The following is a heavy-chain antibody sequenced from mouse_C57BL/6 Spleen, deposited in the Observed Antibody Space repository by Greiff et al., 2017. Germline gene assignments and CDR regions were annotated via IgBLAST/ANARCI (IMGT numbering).Heavy chain of an antibody. J-gene: IGHJ2*01. Sequence: VQLQQSGAELARPGASVKMSCKASGYTFTSYTMHWVKQRPGQGLEWIGYINPSSGYTKYNQKFKDKATLTADKSSSTAYMQLSSLTSEDSAVYYCGVTTVVATEDYWGQGTTLTVSS. CDR2: INPSSGYT. V-gene: IGHV1-4*01. CDR1: GYTFTSYT. D-gene: IGHD1-1*01. CDR3: GVTTVVATEDY.